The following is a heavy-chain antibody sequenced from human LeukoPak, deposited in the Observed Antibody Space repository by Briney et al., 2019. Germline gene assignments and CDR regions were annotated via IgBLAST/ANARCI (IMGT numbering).Heavy chain of an antibody. CDR1: GYTFPAYY. J-gene: IGHJ5*02. Sequence: GASVKVSCKASGYTFPAYYIHWVRQAPGQGLEWMGRISPKNGDTNYAQKFQDRVTMTRDTSMSAAYMEISRLTYDDTAVYYCGRGIQSFDPWGQGTLVTVSS. V-gene: IGHV1-2*06. CDR2: ISPKNGDT. CDR3: GRGIQSFDP.